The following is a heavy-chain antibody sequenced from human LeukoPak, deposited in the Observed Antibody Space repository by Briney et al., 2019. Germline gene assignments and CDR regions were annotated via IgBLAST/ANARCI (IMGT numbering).Heavy chain of an antibody. V-gene: IGHV4-59*08. Sequence: SETLSLTCTVSGGSISSYYWSWIRQPPGKGLEWIGYIYYSGSTNYNPSLKSRVTISVDTSKNQFSLKLSSVTATDTAVYYCARHSHGGNSNWFDPWGQGTLVTVSS. CDR1: GGSISSYY. CDR2: IYYSGST. J-gene: IGHJ5*02. D-gene: IGHD4-23*01. CDR3: ARHSHGGNSNWFDP.